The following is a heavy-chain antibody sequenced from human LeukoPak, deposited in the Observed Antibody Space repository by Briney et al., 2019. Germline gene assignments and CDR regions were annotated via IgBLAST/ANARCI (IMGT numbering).Heavy chain of an antibody. CDR2: IIPIFGTA. CDR1: GGTFSSYA. CDR3: AREAAATIINWFDP. D-gene: IGHD5-12*01. Sequence: EASVKVSCKASGGTFSSYAISWVRQAPGQGLEWMGGIIPIFGTANYAQKFQGRVTITADESTSTAYMELSSLRSEDTAVYYCAREAAATIINWFDPWGQGTLVTVSS. V-gene: IGHV1-69*13. J-gene: IGHJ5*02.